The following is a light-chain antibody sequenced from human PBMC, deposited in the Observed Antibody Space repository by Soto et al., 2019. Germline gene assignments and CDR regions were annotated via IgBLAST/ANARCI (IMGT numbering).Light chain of an antibody. J-gene: IGKJ4*01. CDR2: YAY. Sequence: DIQLTQSPSSLSASVGDRVTITCQASHDITNYLNWYQQKPGTAPKLLIYYAYILETGVPSRFSGSGSRTYFTLSISSLQPEDVGTYYCQHYRDLPSFGGGTRVEI. V-gene: IGKV1-33*01. CDR3: QHYRDLPS. CDR1: HDITNY.